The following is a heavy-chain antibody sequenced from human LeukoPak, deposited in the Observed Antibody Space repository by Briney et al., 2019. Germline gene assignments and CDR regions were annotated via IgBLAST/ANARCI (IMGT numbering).Heavy chain of an antibody. Sequence: SETLSLTCAVYGGSFSGYYWSWIRQPPGKGLEWIGEINHSGSTNYNPSLKSRVTISVDTSKNQFSLKLSSVTAAGTAVYYCASGCIVATTPHYYFDYWGQGTLVTDSS. CDR3: ASGCIVATTPHYYFDY. CDR2: INHSGST. D-gene: IGHD5-12*01. J-gene: IGHJ4*02. CDR1: GGSFSGYY. V-gene: IGHV4-34*01.